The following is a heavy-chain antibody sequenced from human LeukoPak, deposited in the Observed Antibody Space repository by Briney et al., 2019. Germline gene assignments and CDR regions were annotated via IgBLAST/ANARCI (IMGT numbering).Heavy chain of an antibody. CDR1: GFTVRCNY. CDR2: IYSGGST. CDR3: AREDYYDSSGYH. J-gene: IGHJ5*02. V-gene: IGHV3-53*01. D-gene: IGHD3-22*01. Sequence: PGGSLRLSCAASGFTVRCNYMSWVRQAPGKGLEWVSVIYSGGSTYYADSVKGRFTISRDNSKNTLYLQMNSLRAEDTAVYYCAREDYYDSSGYHWGQGTLVTASS.